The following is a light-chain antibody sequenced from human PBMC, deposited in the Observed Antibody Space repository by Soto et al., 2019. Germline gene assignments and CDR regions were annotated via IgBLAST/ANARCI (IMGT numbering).Light chain of an antibody. CDR3: QSYDRNLRYV. Sequence: QSVLTQPPSVSGAPGQRVTISCTGSRSNIGADYDVHWCQQLPGTAPKLVVYANTNRPSGVPDRFSASKSGTSASLAITGLQADDEADYYCQSYDRNLRYVFGTGTKLTVL. CDR2: ANT. CDR1: RSNIGADYD. J-gene: IGLJ1*01. V-gene: IGLV1-40*01.